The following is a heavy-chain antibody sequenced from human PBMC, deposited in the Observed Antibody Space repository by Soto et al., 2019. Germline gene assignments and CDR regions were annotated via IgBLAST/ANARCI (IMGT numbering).Heavy chain of an antibody. Sequence: EVQLLESGGGLVQPGGSLRLSCAASGFTFSSYAMSWVRQAPGKGLEWVSAISGSGGSTYYADSVKGRFTISRDNSKNTLYLQMISMRAEDTAVYYCEKGEYSVYDFDLGNFDYWGQGTLVTVSS. V-gene: IGHV3-23*01. CDR2: ISGSGGST. CDR3: EKGEYSVYDFDLGNFDY. D-gene: IGHD5-12*01. J-gene: IGHJ4*02. CDR1: GFTFSSYA.